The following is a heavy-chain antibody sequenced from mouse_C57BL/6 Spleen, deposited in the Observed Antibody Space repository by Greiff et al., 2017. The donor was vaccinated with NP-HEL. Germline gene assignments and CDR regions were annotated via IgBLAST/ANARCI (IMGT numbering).Heavy chain of an antibody. D-gene: IGHD1-1*01. Sequence: DVKLVESEGGLVQPGSSMKLSCTASGFTFSDYYMAWVRQVPEKGLEWVANINYDGSSTYYLDSLKSRFIISRDNAKNILYLQMSSLKSEDTATYYCARDERYYGSFAYWGQGTLVTVSA. CDR2: INYDGSST. CDR3: ARDERYYGSFAY. V-gene: IGHV5-16*01. CDR1: GFTFSDYY. J-gene: IGHJ3*01.